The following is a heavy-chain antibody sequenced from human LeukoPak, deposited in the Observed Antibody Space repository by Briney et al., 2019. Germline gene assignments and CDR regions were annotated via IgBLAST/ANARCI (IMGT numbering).Heavy chain of an antibody. CDR3: ARDVVRDYFDY. CDR2: IHHSGNT. Sequence: SQTLSLTCTVSGGSISSGDYYWSWICQPPGKGLEWIGYIHHSGNTYYNPSLKSRVNISLDTSKNQFSLKLSSGTAADTAVYYCARDVVRDYFDYWGQGTPVTVSS. D-gene: IGHD2-21*01. V-gene: IGHV4-30-4*01. CDR1: GGSISSGDYY. J-gene: IGHJ4*02.